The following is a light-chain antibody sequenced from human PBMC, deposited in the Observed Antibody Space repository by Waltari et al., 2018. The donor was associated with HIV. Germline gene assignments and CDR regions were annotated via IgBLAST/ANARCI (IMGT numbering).Light chain of an antibody. CDR1: FGSVSTSSS. J-gene: IGLJ3*02. V-gene: IGLV8-61*01. CDR3: VLSLGSGIWM. CDR2: STN. Sequence: QTVATQEPSFSVSHGGTVPLTCGFSFGSVSTSSSPRWYRQTPGQAPRTLIYSTNTRSSGVPDRFSGSIIGNKAALTITGAQADDESDYYCVLSLGSGIWMFGGGTKLTVL.